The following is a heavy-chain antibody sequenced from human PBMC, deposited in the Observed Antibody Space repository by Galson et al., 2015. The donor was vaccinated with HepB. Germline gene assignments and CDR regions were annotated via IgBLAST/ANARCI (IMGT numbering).Heavy chain of an antibody. D-gene: IGHD6-13*01. CDR2: ISAYNGNT. CDR1: GYTFTSYG. CDR3: ARGRRSSLVFDY. J-gene: IGHJ4*02. V-gene: IGHV1-18*01. Sequence: SVKVSCKASGYTFTSYGISWVRQAPGAGLEWMGWISAYNGNTNYAQKLQGRVTMTTDTSTSTAYMELRSLRADDTAVYYGARGRRSSLVFDYWGRGTLVTVSS.